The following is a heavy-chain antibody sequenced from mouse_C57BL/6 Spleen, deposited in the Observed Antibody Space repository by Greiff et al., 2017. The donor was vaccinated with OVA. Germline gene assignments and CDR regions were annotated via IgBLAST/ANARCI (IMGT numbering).Heavy chain of an antibody. V-gene: IGHV1-42*01. Sequence: EVQLQQSGPELVKPGASVKISCKASGYSFTGYYMNWVKQSPEKSLEWIGEINPSTGGTTYNQKFKAKATLTVDKSSSTAYMQLKSLTSEDSAVYYCAREGLFITTVVRYFDVWGTGTTVTVSS. CDR1: GYSFTGYY. CDR2: INPSTGGT. CDR3: AREGLFITTVVRYFDV. J-gene: IGHJ1*03. D-gene: IGHD1-1*01.